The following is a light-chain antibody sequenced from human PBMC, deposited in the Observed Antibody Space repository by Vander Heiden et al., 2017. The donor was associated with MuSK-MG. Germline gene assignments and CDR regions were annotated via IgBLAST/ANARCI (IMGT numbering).Light chain of an antibody. V-gene: IGKV1-33*01. J-gene: IGKJ2*01. Sequence: DIQMTQSPSSLSASVGDRVTITCQASQDISNYLNWYQQKPGKAPKLLIYDASNLETGVPSRFSGSRSGTDFTFTIISLQPEDLATYYCQQDDNLPYTFGQGTKLEIK. CDR1: QDISNY. CDR3: QQDDNLPYT. CDR2: DAS.